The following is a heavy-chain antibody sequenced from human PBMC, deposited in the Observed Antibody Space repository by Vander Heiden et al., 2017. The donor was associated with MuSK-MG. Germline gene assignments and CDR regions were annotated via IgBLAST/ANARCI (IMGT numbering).Heavy chain of an antibody. D-gene: IGHD5-12*01. V-gene: IGHV1-69*11. Sequence: QVQLVQSGAEVKKPGSSVKVSCKTSGDTLNTFNTYANSWVRQAPGQGLEWMGRLIPIVGAPDYAQRFQGRVTITADESTAYMELKRLGSEDAAHYYCAAYSDYDSVVVGWG. CDR3: AAYSDYDSVVVG. J-gene: IGHJ6*01. CDR2: LIPIVGAP. CDR1: GDTLNTFNTYA.